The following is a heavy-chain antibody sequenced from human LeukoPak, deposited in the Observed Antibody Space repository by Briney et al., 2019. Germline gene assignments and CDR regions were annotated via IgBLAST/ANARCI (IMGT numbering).Heavy chain of an antibody. J-gene: IGHJ4*02. CDR2: ISGSGGST. D-gene: IGHD3-9*01. CDR3: AKGGYFDSTNEDYFDY. Sequence: GGSLRLSCAASGFTFSSHAMSWVRQAPGKGLEWVSDISGSGGSTYYADSVKGRFTISRDNSKNTLYLQMNSLRAEDTAVYYCAKGGYFDSTNEDYFDYWGQGTQVTVSS. V-gene: IGHV3-23*01. CDR1: GFTFSSHA.